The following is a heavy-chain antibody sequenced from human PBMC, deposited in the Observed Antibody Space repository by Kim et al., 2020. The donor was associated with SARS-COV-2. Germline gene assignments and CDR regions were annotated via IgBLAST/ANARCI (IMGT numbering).Heavy chain of an antibody. Sequence: GESLKISCKGSGYSFTSYWIGWVRQMPGKGLEWMGIIYPGDSDTRYSPSFQGQVTISADKSISTAYLQWSSLKASDTAMYYCARFSASSSWYRWFDPWGQGTLVPVSS. J-gene: IGHJ5*02. D-gene: IGHD6-13*01. CDR3: ARFSASSSWYRWFDP. CDR2: IYPGDSDT. V-gene: IGHV5-51*01. CDR1: GYSFTSYW.